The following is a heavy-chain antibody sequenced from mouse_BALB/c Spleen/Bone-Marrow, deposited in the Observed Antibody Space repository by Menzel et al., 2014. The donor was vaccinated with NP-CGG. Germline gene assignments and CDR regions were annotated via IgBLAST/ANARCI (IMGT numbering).Heavy chain of an antibody. CDR2: IDPSTGHT. V-gene: IGHV1-7*01. D-gene: IGHD2-14*01. CDR1: GFPFTTYW. CDR3: ARPYRYDKEFAY. Sequence: LVESGAELAKPGASVKMSCKASGFPFTTYWMHWFKQRPGQGLEWIRYIDPSTGHTEYNQNFKDKATLTADKSSSTAYMQLSSLTSEDSAVYYCARPYRYDKEFAYWGQGTLVTVSA. J-gene: IGHJ3*01.